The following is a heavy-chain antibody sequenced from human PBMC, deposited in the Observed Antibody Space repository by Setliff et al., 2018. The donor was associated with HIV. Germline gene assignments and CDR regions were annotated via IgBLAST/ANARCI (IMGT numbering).Heavy chain of an antibody. Sequence: SETLSLTCAVYGGSFSAYYWTWIRQPPGKGLEWIGEITHSENTKYNPSLRSRVTISVDTSKNQFSLKLTSVTAAETAVYYCARRGLRGSSGFPYYFYMDVWDKGTTVTVSS. V-gene: IGHV4-34*01. CDR1: GGSFSAYY. J-gene: IGHJ6*03. CDR3: ARRGLRGSSGFPYYFYMDV. D-gene: IGHD3-22*01. CDR2: ITHSENT.